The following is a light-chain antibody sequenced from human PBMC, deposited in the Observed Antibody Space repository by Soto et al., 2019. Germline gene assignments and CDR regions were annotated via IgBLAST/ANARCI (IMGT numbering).Light chain of an antibody. Sequence: QSVLTQPPSVSGAPGQRVTISCTGSSSNIGAGYDVHWYQQLPGTAPKLLIYSNNNRPSGVPDRFSGSQSGTSASLAITGLQAEDEADYYCQSYDSSLSRYVFGTGTKLTVL. CDR1: SSNIGAGYD. J-gene: IGLJ1*01. V-gene: IGLV1-40*01. CDR2: SNN. CDR3: QSYDSSLSRYV.